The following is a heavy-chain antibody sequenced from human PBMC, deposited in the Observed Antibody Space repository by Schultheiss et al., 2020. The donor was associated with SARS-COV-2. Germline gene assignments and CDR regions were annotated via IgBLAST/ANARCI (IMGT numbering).Heavy chain of an antibody. J-gene: IGHJ4*02. CDR1: GGSISSSNW. CDR3: ARGNDFVYFFDS. Sequence: SETLSLTCAVSGGSISSSNWWSWVRQPPGKGLEWIGEINHSGSTNYNPSLKSRLTISVDTSKNQFSLKLTSLTAADTAIYYCARGNDFVYFFDSWGQGTLVTVSS. CDR2: INHSGST. D-gene: IGHD3-3*01. V-gene: IGHV4-4*02.